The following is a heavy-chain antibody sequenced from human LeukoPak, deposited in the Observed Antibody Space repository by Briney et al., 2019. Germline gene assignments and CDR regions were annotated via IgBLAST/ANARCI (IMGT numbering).Heavy chain of an antibody. Sequence: WASVTVSCKASGYTFTSYGISWVRQAPGQGLEWMGWISAYNGNTNYAQKLQGRVTMTTDTSTSTAYMELRSLRSDDTAVYYCARATESRYCSSTSCFGGWFDPWGQGTLVTVSS. V-gene: IGHV1-18*01. D-gene: IGHD2-2*01. CDR3: ARATESRYCSSTSCFGGWFDP. CDR1: GYTFTSYG. CDR2: ISAYNGNT. J-gene: IGHJ5*02.